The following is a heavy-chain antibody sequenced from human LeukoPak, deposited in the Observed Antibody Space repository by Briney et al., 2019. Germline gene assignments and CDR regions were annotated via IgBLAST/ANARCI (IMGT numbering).Heavy chain of an antibody. Sequence: GGSLRLSCAASGFTFSSYAMNWVRQAPGKGLEWVSSISSSSSYIYYADSVKGRFTISRDNAKNSLYLQMNSLRAEDTAVYYCARAKGAGTYNYWGQGTLATVSS. CDR1: GFTFSSYA. CDR3: ARAKGAGTYNY. V-gene: IGHV3-21*01. J-gene: IGHJ4*02. CDR2: ISSSSSYI. D-gene: IGHD6-13*01.